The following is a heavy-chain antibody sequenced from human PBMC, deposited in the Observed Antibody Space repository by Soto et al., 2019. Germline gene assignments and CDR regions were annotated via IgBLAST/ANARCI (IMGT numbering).Heavy chain of an antibody. J-gene: IGHJ4*02. CDR2: ISYDGTDE. CDR1: GVSFSSYG. V-gene: IGHV3-30*03. Sequence: PGGSLRLSCAASGVSFSSYGMHWVRQAPGKGLEWVAMISYDGTDEYYADSVMGRFTISRDNSKNMLSLQMNSLKTEDTAVYYCTRAVLLRHFDWCFDYWGQGA. CDR3: TRAVLLRHFDWCFDY. D-gene: IGHD3-9*01.